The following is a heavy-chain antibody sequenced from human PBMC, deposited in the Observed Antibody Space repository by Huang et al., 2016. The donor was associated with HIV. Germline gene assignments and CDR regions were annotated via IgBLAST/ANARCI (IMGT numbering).Heavy chain of an antibody. D-gene: IGHD1-26*01. CDR3: ARPERSGSDRENAFDI. CDR2: IVAYSGNT. J-gene: IGHJ3*02. Sequence: QVQLVQSGAEVKKPGASVKVSCKASGYTFTSYGISWVRQAPGQGLEWMGWIVAYSGNTNYAQRLQGRVTMTTDTSTSTAYMELRSLRSDDTAVYYCARPERSGSDRENAFDIWGQGTMVTVSS. V-gene: IGHV1-18*01. CDR1: GYTFTSYG.